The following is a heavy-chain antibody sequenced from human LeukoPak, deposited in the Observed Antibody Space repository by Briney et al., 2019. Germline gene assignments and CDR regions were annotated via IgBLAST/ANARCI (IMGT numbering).Heavy chain of an antibody. J-gene: IGHJ4*02. CDR1: GYTFTSYY. V-gene: IGHV1-46*01. CDR2: INPSGGNT. D-gene: IGHD6-13*01. CDR3: ARPIQALVSSSLGY. Sequence: ASVKVSCKASGYTFTSYYMHWVRQAPGQGLEWMGIINPSGGNTSYAQKFQGRVTMTRDTSTSTVYMELSSLRSEDTAEYYCARPIQALVSSSLGYWGQGTLVTV.